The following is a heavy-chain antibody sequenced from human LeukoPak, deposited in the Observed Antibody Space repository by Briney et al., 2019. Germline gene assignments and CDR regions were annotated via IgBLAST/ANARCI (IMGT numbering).Heavy chain of an antibody. D-gene: IGHD2-2*01. V-gene: IGHV3-21*01. J-gene: IGHJ5*02. Sequence: GGSLRLSCAASGFTFSSYSMTWVRQAPGKGLEWVSSISSSSSYIYYADSVKGRFTISRDNAKNSLYLQMNSLRAEDTAVYYCARGLRRRVLGDVVVPSWFGPWGQGTLVTVSS. CDR1: GFTFSSYS. CDR2: ISSSSSYI. CDR3: ARGLRRRVLGDVVVPSWFGP.